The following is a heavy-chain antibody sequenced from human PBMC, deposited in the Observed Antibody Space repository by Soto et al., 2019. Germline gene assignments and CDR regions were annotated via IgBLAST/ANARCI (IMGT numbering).Heavy chain of an antibody. CDR3: ARGGGFDSFDS. Sequence: TAETLSLTCTVSGASITYGAYSWSWILHTPEKGLELIVYITHLVTTFYTPSFESRLTLSIDRTKNQFSLNLKSMSAADRAVYFCARGGGFDSFDSWGQGIRVTVSP. J-gene: IGHJ4*02. CDR1: GASITYGAYS. D-gene: IGHD3-10*01. CDR2: ITHLVTT. V-gene: IGHV4-30-2*01.